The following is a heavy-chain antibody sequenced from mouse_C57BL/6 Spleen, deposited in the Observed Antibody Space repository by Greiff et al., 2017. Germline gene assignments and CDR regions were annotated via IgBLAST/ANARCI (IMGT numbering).Heavy chain of an antibody. D-gene: IGHD1-1*01. Sequence: VQLQQSGAELVRPGASVTLSCKASGYTFTDYEMHWVKQTPVHGLEWIGAIDPETGGTAYNQKFKGKAILTADKSSSTAYMELRSLTSEDSAVYYCTRDYYGSKGDFDYWGQGTTLTVSS. CDR3: TRDYYGSKGDFDY. J-gene: IGHJ2*01. V-gene: IGHV1-15*01. CDR1: GYTFTDYE. CDR2: IDPETGGT.